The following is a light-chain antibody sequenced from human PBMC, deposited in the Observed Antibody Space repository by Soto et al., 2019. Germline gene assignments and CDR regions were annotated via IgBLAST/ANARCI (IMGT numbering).Light chain of an antibody. V-gene: IGKV3-20*01. Sequence: EIVLTQSPGTLSLSPGERATLSCRSSQSVSSIYLAWYQQKPGQAPRLLIYGASSRATGIPDRFSGSGSGTDFTLTISRLEPEDCAVYFCQQYVTSPLTFGGGTKV. J-gene: IGKJ4*01. CDR2: GAS. CDR3: QQYVTSPLT. CDR1: QSVSSIY.